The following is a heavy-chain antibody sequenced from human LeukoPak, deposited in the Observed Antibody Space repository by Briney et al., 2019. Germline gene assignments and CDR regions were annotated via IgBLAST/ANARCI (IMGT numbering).Heavy chain of an antibody. CDR2: ISYDGSNK. Sequence: GGSLRLSCAASGFTFSSYAMHWVRQAPGKGREWVAVISYDGSNKYYADSVKGRFTISRDNSKNTLYLQMNSLRAEDTAVYHCARERRRGHYYFDYWGQGTLVTVSS. V-gene: IGHV3-30*04. CDR1: GFTFSSYA. CDR3: ARERRRGHYYFDY. J-gene: IGHJ4*02. D-gene: IGHD5-24*01.